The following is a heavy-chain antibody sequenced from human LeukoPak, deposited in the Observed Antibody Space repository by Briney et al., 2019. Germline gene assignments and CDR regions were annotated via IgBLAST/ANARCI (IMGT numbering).Heavy chain of an antibody. CDR2: VYPSDSDT. CDR3: ARLPPGTDNWFDP. Sequence: GESLKISCKGSGDSFTTYWIGWVRQMPGKGLEWMGIVYPSDSDTRISPSFQGQVTISADKSISTAYLQWSSLKASDTAMYYCARLPPGTDNWFDPWGQGTLVTVSS. CDR1: GDSFTTYW. D-gene: IGHD1-1*01. J-gene: IGHJ5*02. V-gene: IGHV5-51*01.